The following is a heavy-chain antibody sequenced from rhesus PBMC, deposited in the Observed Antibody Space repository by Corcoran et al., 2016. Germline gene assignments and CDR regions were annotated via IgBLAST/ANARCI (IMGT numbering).Heavy chain of an antibody. CDR1: GYSISSGYG. CDR2: FGSSHGST. Sequence: QLQLQESGPGLVKPSETLSLTCAVSGYSISSGYGWSGSRQPQGKGLEWIGSFGSSHGSTNYNPSLKGRVTISKDTSKNQFSLKLSSVTAADTAVYYCARALYDYWGQGVLVPVSS. D-gene: IGHD3-16*01. J-gene: IGHJ4*01. CDR3: ARALYDY. V-gene: IGHV4-127*01.